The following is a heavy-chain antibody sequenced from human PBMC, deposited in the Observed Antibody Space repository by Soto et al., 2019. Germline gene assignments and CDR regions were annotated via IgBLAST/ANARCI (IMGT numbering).Heavy chain of an antibody. CDR1: GGALSTYY. Sequence: SETLSLTCTVSGGALSTYYWSWIRQPPGKGLEWIGYIYYTGSTKYNPSLKSRVTISVDTSKNQLSLKLSSVTAADTAVYYCARTGLYDSDDYHYPDYWGQGTLVPVSS. CDR2: IYYTGST. D-gene: IGHD3-22*01. J-gene: IGHJ4*02. CDR3: ARTGLYDSDDYHYPDY. V-gene: IGHV4-59*01.